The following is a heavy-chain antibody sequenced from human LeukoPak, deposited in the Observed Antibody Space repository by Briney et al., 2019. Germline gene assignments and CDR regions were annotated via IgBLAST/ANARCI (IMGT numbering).Heavy chain of an antibody. Sequence: GGSLRLSCAASGFTFSTYGMHWVRQAPGKGLEWVALISYDGSKKYYADSVKGRFTISRDNSESTLYLQMSSLGPEDTAVYHCAKGRQQWWTFDLLDIWSQGTVVSVSS. V-gene: IGHV3-30*18. CDR1: GFTFSTYG. CDR3: AKGRQQWWTFDLLDI. D-gene: IGHD5-18*01. J-gene: IGHJ3*02. CDR2: ISYDGSKK.